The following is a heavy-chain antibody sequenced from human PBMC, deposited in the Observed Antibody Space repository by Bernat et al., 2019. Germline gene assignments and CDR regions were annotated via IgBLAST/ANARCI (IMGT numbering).Heavy chain of an antibody. D-gene: IGHD2-8*02. CDR1: GFTLTNYW. Sequence: EVQLVESGGGLVQPGGSLRLSCAASGFTLTNYWMHWFRQAPGKGLVWVSRINSDGGGISYADSVKGRFTISRDSAKNTLYLQMNSLRAEDTAVYDCARETHWSPDCWGQGTLVTVSS. CDR2: INSDGGGI. V-gene: IGHV3-74*01. CDR3: ARETHWSPDC. J-gene: IGHJ4*02.